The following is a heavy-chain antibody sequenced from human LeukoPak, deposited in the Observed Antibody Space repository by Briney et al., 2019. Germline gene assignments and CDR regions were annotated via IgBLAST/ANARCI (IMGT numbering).Heavy chain of an antibody. D-gene: IGHD6-13*01. V-gene: IGHV1-18*01. J-gene: IGHJ4*02. CDR1: GYIFTKYD. Sequence: ASVKVSCKTSGYIFTKYDISWVRQAPGQGPEWMGWITPYNGNAQSAPKFEGRVTMTTDTSASTAYLELRGLKSDDTAVYYCARETKDGVFFDYWGQGALVIVSS. CDR2: ITPYNGNA. CDR3: ARETKDGVFFDY.